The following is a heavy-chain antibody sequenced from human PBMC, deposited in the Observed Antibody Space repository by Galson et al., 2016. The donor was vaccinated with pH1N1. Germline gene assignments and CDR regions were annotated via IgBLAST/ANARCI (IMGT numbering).Heavy chain of an antibody. D-gene: IGHD5-12*01. J-gene: IGHJ4*02. CDR3: TRSRGYGFDY. V-gene: IGHV3-73*01. CDR2: IRSKADSYAT. CDR1: GFTFSGSA. Sequence: SLRLSCAASGFTFSGSAMHWVRQASGKGLEWVGRIRSKADSYATAYAASLKGRFTISRDDSTNTTFLQMNSLNTEDTAVYDCTRSRGYGFDYWGQGTLVTVSS.